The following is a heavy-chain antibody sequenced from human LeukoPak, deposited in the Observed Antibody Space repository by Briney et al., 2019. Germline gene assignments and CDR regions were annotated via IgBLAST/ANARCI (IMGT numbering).Heavy chain of an antibody. D-gene: IGHD3-10*01. CDR3: ARVNAMVRGDPDAFDI. Sequence: ASVKVSCKASGYTFTGYYMHWVRQAPGQGLEWMGWMNPNSGNTGYAQKFQGRVTMTRNTSISTAYMELSSLRSEDTAVYYCARVNAMVRGDPDAFDIWGQGTMVTVSS. V-gene: IGHV1-8*02. CDR2: MNPNSGNT. J-gene: IGHJ3*02. CDR1: GYTFTGYY.